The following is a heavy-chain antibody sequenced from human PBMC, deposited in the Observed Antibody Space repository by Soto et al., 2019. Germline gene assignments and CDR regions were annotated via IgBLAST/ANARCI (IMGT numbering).Heavy chain of an antibody. D-gene: IGHD6-19*01. J-gene: IGHJ5*02. CDR1: GYTFTIYG. CDR2: ISAYNGNT. Sequence: ASVKVSCKASGYTFTIYGISCVLQSPGQGLEWMGWISAYNGNTNYAQKLQGRVTMTTDTSTSTAYMELRSLRSDDTAVYYCAREVAGLSNWFDPWGQGTLVTVSS. CDR3: AREVAGLSNWFDP. V-gene: IGHV1-18*01.